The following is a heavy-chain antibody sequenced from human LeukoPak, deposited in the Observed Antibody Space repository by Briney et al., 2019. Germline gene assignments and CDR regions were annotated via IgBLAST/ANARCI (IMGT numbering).Heavy chain of an antibody. J-gene: IGHJ4*02. CDR2: INHSGNT. CDR1: GGSFSGYY. Sequence: ASGTLSLTCAVYGGSFSGYYWSWIRQPPGKGLEWIGEINHSGNTNYNPSLKSRVTISVDTSKNQFSLKLSSVTAADTAVYYCAPGGSGYYRVFDYWGQGTLVTVSS. D-gene: IGHD3-22*01. CDR3: APGGSGYYRVFDY. V-gene: IGHV4-34*01.